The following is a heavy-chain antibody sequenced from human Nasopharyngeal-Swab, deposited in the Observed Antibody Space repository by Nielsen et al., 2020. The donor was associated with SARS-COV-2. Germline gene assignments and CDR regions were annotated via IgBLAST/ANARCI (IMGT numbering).Heavy chain of an antibody. J-gene: IGHJ6*02. V-gene: IGHV3-74*03. CDR2: INYDGTDT. CDR1: GFTFSSYW. D-gene: IGHD2/OR15-2a*01. Sequence: GESLKISCTASGFTFSSYWMHWVRQVPGKGLLWVSHINYDGTDTTYADSVKGRFTISRDNSKNTLYLQMNSLRAEDTAVYYCARDLPENNYYGMDVWGQGTTVTVSS. CDR3: ARDLPENNYYGMDV.